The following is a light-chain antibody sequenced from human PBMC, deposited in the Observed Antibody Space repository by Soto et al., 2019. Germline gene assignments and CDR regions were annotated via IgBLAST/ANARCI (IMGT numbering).Light chain of an antibody. J-gene: IGKJ5*01. CDR1: QSVSSSY. CDR2: GAS. Sequence: EIVMTQSPATLSVSPWERATPSCRASQSVSSSYLAWYQQKPGQAPRLLIYGASTRATGIPARFSGSGSGTEFTLTISSLQSEDFAVYYCQQYNNWPITFGQGTRLEIK. V-gene: IGKV3-15*01. CDR3: QQYNNWPIT.